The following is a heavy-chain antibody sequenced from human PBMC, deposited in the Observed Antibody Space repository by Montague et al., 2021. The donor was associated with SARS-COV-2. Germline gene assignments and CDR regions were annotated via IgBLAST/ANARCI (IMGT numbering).Heavy chain of an antibody. CDR1: GDSVSIHTAS. D-gene: IGHD2-2*01. Sequence: CAISGDSVSIHTASWNCLRQSPSRCLHCLSLTYYTSPWYNPYAESVKSRITIDPDTSKHQFSLHLNSVTPEDTAAYYCARIPVGSKYYLDFWGQGTLGTVSS. J-gene: IGHJ4*02. V-gene: IGHV6-1*01. CDR3: ARIPVGSKYYLDF. CDR2: TYYTSPWYN.